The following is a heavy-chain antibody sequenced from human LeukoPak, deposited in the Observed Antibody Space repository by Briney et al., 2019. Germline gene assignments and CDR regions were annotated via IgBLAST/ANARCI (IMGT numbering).Heavy chain of an antibody. CDR1: GGSISSSSYY. J-gene: IGHJ4*02. D-gene: IGHD6-6*01. CDR3: ASLTRELVPADFDY. V-gene: IGHV4-39*07. Sequence: SETLSLTCTVSGGSISSSSYYWGWIRQPPGKGLEWIGSIYYSGSTYYNLSLKSRVTISVDTSKNQFSLKLSSVTAADTAVYYCASLTRELVPADFDYWGQGTLVTVSS. CDR2: IYYSGST.